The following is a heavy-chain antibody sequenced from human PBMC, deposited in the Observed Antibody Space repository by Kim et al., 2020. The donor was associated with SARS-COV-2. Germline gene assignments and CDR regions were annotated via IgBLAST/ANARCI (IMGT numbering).Heavy chain of an antibody. D-gene: IGHD5-12*01. CDR2: LIPVFGSP. CDR3: AGPRRDGYNSVDNYGMDV. Sequence: SVKVSCKASGGTFSTYPISWVRQAPGQGLEWMGGLIPVFGSPNYAQKFQGRVTITADESTTTGYMELSNLRSDDTAVYYCAGPRRDGYNSVDNYGMDVWGQGTTVTVSS. V-gene: IGHV1-69*13. CDR1: GGTFSTYP. J-gene: IGHJ6*02.